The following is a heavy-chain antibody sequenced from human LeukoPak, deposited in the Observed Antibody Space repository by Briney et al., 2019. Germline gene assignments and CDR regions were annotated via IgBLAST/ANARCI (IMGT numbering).Heavy chain of an antibody. CDR2: ISAYNGNT. Sequence: ASVKVSCKASGYTFTSYGISWVRQAPGQGLEWMGWISAYNGNTNYAQTLQGRVTMTTDTSTSTAYMELRSLRSDDTAVYYCARIPSCKSSGGSCYVQVHWFDPWGQGTLVTVSS. CDR3: ARIPSCKSSGGSCYVQVHWFDP. J-gene: IGHJ5*02. CDR1: GYTFTSYG. D-gene: IGHD2-15*01. V-gene: IGHV1-18*01.